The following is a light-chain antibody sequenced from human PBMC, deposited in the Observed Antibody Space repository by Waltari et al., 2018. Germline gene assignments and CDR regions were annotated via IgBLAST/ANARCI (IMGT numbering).Light chain of an antibody. CDR3: QQRSTWPPS. CDR2: DVY. V-gene: IGKV3-11*01. Sequence: EIVLTQSPATLSLSPGERATLSCRTSQSGTIYLAWYQQKPGQRPRLLIYDVYKRATGIPARISGSGSGTDFTLTISSLEPEDFAVYYCQQRSTWPPSFGGGTKVEIK. J-gene: IGKJ4*01. CDR1: QSGTIY.